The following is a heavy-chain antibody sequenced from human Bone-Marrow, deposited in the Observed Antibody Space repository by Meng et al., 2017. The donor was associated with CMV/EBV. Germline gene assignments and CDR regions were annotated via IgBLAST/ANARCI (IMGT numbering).Heavy chain of an antibody. CDR2: IYPGDSDT. CDR3: ARPKPGPRGAFDT. CDR1: GYSFTSYC. V-gene: IGHV5-51*01. Sequence: GGSLRLTCKGSGYSFTSYCIGWVRQMPGKGLEWMGIIYPGDSDTRYSTSFQGQVTISADKSISTAYLQWSSLKASDTAMYYCARPKPGPRGAFDTWGQGTMVTVSS. J-gene: IGHJ3*02.